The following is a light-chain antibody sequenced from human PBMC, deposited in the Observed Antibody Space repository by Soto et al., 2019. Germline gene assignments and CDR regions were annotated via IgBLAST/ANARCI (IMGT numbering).Light chain of an antibody. J-gene: IGKJ1*01. Sequence: DIQMTQSPSTLSSSVVYIVTITCRASQSISNRLAWYHQKPGKAPKLLIYDASSLQSGVPSRFSGSGSGTEFTLTISSLQPDDFATYYCQQYNSYETFGQGTKVDIK. V-gene: IGKV1-5*01. CDR2: DAS. CDR1: QSISNR. CDR3: QQYNSYET.